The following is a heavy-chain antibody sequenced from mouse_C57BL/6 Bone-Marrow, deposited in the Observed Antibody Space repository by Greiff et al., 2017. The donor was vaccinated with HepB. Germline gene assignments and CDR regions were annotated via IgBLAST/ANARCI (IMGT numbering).Heavy chain of an antibody. CDR1: GYTFTDYN. D-gene: IGHD4-1*01. Sequence: VQLQQSGPELVKPGASVKMSCKASGYTFTDYNMHWVKQSHGKSLEWIGYINPNNGGTSYNQKFKGKATLTVNKSSSTAYMELRSLTSEVSAVYYCAGQLTGFYFDYWGQGTTLTVSS. V-gene: IGHV1-22*01. J-gene: IGHJ2*01. CDR3: AGQLTGFYFDY. CDR2: INPNNGGT.